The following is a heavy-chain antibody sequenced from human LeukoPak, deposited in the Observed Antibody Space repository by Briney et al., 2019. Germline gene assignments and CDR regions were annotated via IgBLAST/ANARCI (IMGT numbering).Heavy chain of an antibody. J-gene: IGHJ4*02. V-gene: IGHV3-30*18. CDR2: ITYDGSNK. Sequence: GGSLRLSCAASGFTFSSYGMHWVRQAPGKGLEGVAVITYDGSNKYYADSVKGRFTISRDNSKNTLYLQMNSLRAEDTAVYFCAKDYYHDSDYRGSAGYFDYWGQGTLVTVSS. D-gene: IGHD3-22*01. CDR1: GFTFSSYG. CDR3: AKDYYHDSDYRGSAGYFDY.